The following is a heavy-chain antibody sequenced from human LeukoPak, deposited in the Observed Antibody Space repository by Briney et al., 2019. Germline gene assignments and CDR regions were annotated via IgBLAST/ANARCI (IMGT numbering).Heavy chain of an antibody. V-gene: IGHV1-69*13. CDR2: IIPIFGTA. CDR3: ARARRDYYDSTLYGMDV. J-gene: IGHJ6*02. CDR1: GGTFSSYA. D-gene: IGHD3-22*01. Sequence: SVKVSCKASGGTFSSYAISWVRQAPGQGLEWMGGIIPIFGTANYAQKFQGRVTITADESTSTAYMELSSLRSEDTAVYYCARARRDYYDSTLYGMDVWGQGTTVTVSS.